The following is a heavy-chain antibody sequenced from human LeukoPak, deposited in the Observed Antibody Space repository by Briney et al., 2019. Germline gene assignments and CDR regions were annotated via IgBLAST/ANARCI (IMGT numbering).Heavy chain of an antibody. CDR1: GFAFSNYA. CDR3: AKDRNRGYSYGFDY. J-gene: IGHJ4*02. Sequence: GGSLRLSCAASGFAFSNYAMYWVRQAPGKGLEWVAGIWYDGSKKYYVDSMKGRFTISRDNSRNTVYLQMDSLRAEDTAVYYCAKDRNRGYSYGFDYWGQGTLVTVSS. CDR2: IWYDGSKK. D-gene: IGHD5-12*01. V-gene: IGHV3-33*03.